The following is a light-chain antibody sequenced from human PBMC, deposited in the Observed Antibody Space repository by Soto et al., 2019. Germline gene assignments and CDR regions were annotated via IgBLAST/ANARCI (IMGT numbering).Light chain of an antibody. CDR3: QQYNSLS. J-gene: IGKJ4*01. Sequence: DIQMTQSPSTLSASVGDRVTITCRASQDINSWLAWYQLRPGKAPKLLIYDASSLQSGVPSRFSGSGSGTEFTLTINSLQPADFATYYCQQYNSLSFGGGTKV. CDR1: QDINSW. CDR2: DAS. V-gene: IGKV1-5*01.